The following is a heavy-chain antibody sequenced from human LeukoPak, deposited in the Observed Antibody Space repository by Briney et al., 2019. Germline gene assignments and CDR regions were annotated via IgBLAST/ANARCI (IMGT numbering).Heavy chain of an antibody. CDR3: ARHIDYGDYTPDYYYYYGMDV. CDR2: IYYSGST. V-gene: IGHV4-61*08. D-gene: IGHD4-17*01. Sequence: SETLSLTCTVSGGSISSGGYYWSWIRQPPGKGLEWIGYIYYSGSTNYNPSLKSRVTISVDTSKNQFSLKLSSVTAADTAVYYCARHIDYGDYTPDYYYYYGMDVWGQGTTVTVSS. CDR1: GGSISSGGYY. J-gene: IGHJ6*02.